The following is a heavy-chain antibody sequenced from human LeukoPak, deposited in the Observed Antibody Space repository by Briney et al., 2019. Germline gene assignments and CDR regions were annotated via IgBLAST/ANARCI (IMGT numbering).Heavy chain of an antibody. CDR1: GFTFSSYA. CDR2: ISGNGGYT. D-gene: IGHD6-13*01. CDR3: AKTRPLDSSSWSHGDY. Sequence: GGSLRLSCAASGFTFSSYAMSWVRQAPGKGLEWVSTISGNGGYTYYGDSVKGRFTISRDNSKNTLYLQMNSLRAEDTAVYYCAKTRPLDSSSWSHGDYWGQGTLVTVSS. J-gene: IGHJ4*02. V-gene: IGHV3-23*01.